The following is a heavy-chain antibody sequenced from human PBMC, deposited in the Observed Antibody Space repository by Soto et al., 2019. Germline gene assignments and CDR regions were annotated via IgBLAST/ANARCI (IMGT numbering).Heavy chain of an antibody. CDR1: GFTFSSYA. D-gene: IGHD3-22*01. Sequence: PGGSLRLSCATSGFTFSSYAMGWVRQAPGKGLEWVSAISGSGGSTYYADSVKGRFTISRDNSKNTLYLQMNSLRAEDTAVYYCAKGENYYDSGFHDYWGQGTLVTVSS. V-gene: IGHV3-23*01. J-gene: IGHJ4*02. CDR3: AKGENYYDSGFHDY. CDR2: ISGSGGST.